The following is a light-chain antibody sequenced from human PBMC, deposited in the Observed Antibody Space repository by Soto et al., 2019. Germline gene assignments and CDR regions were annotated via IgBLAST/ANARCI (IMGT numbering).Light chain of an antibody. V-gene: IGKV1-9*01. CDR3: QQLNSYLAA. J-gene: IGKJ3*01. CDR1: QGISSY. Sequence: DIQLTQSPSFLSASVGDRVTITCRASQGISSYLAWYQQKPGKAPKLLIYAASTLQSGLPSRFSGSGSGTEFTLTISSLQPEDFATYYCQQLNSYLAAFGPGTKVDIK. CDR2: AAS.